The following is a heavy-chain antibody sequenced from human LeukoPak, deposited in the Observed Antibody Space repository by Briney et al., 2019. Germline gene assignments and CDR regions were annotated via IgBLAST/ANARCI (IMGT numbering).Heavy chain of an antibody. CDR1: GFTFSSYA. D-gene: IGHD2-2*01. Sequence: GGSLRLSCAASGFTFSSYAMSWVRQAPGKGLEWVSAISGSGGSTYYADSVKGRFTISRDNSKNTLYLQMNSLRAEDTAVYYCAKHGSIVVVPAAYDYWGQGTVVTVSS. CDR2: ISGSGGST. CDR3: AKHGSIVVVPAAYDY. J-gene: IGHJ4*02. V-gene: IGHV3-23*01.